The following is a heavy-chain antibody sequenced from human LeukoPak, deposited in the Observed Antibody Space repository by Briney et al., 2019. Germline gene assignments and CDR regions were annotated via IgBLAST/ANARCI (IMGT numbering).Heavy chain of an antibody. CDR2: IQNDGSNK. CDR1: GFTFSSYG. J-gene: IGHJ6*03. V-gene: IGHV3-30*02. Sequence: GGSLRLSCAASGFTFSSYGMHWVRQAPGKGLEWVAFIQNDGSNKYYADSVKGRFTISRDNSKKTLYLQTNSLRPEDTAVYYCAKDKTVSSYYFYYYMDVWGKGTTVIVSS. CDR3: AKDKTVSSYYFYYYMDV. D-gene: IGHD4-17*01.